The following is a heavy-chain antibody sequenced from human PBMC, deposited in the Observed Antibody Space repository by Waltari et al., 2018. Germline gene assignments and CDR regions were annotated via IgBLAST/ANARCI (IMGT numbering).Heavy chain of an antibody. D-gene: IGHD7-27*01. CDR2: IYYSGST. V-gene: IGHV4-59*01. CDR1: GGSISSYY. Sequence: QVQLQESGPGLVKPSETLSLTCTVSGGSISSYYWRWIRQPPGKGLEWIGYIYYSGSTNYNPSLKSRVTISVDTSKNQFSLKLSSVTAADTAVYYCARLYRNWGSIYYYYMDVWGKGTTVTVSS. CDR3: ARLYRNWGSIYYYYMDV. J-gene: IGHJ6*03.